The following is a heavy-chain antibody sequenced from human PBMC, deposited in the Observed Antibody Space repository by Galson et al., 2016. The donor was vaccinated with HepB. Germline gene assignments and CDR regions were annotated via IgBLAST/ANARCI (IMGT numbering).Heavy chain of an antibody. CDR1: GASISSGSYY. CDR3: ARDGSSHNWSFDL. D-gene: IGHD1-1*01. Sequence: TLSLTCTVSGASISSGSYYWSWIRQPAGKGLEWIGRMYFSGSTNYNPPLKCRVTISLDTSKNQFTLRLSSVTAADTAVYYCARDGSSHNWSFDLWGRGTLVTVSS. CDR2: MYFSGST. V-gene: IGHV4-61*02. J-gene: IGHJ2*01.